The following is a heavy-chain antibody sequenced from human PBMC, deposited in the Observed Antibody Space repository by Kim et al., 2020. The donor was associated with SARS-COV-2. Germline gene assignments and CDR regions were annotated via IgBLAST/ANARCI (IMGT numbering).Heavy chain of an antibody. V-gene: IGHV3-21*01. D-gene: IGHD5-12*01. CDR1: GFTFSSYS. J-gene: IGHJ6*02. Sequence: GGSLRLSCAASGFTFSSYSMNWVRQAPGKGLEWVSSISSSSSYIYYADSVKGRFTIFRDNAKNSLYLQMNSLRAEDTAVYYCAREGGLNYYYYYGMDVWGQGTTVTVSS. CDR2: ISSSSSYI. CDR3: AREGGLNYYYYYGMDV.